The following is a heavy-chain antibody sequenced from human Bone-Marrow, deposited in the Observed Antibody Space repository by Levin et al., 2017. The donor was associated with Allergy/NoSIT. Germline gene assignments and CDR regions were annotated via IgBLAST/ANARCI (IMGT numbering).Heavy chain of an antibody. CDR3: ARDLADIVVVPAAPAGGYYYYYGMDV. D-gene: IGHD2-2*01. J-gene: IGHJ6*02. Sequence: ASVKVSCKASGYTFTSYGISWVRQAPGQGLEWMGWISAYNGNTNYAQKLQGRVTMTTDTSTSTAYMELRSLRSDDTAVYYCARDLADIVVVPAAPAGGYYYYYGMDVWGQGTTVTVSS. V-gene: IGHV1-18*01. CDR2: ISAYNGNT. CDR1: GYTFTSYG.